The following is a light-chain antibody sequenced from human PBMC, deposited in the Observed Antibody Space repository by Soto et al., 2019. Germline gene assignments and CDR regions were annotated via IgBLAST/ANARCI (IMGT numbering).Light chain of an antibody. V-gene: IGLV2-14*01. CDR2: DVN. J-gene: IGLJ2*01. CDR3: SSYTSSSTLAV. Sequence: QSALTQTASVSGSPGPSITISCTGTSSDVGGYNYVSWYQQDPGKAPKLMIYDVNNRPSGVSNRFSGSKSGNTDSLTISGLQEEDEAYYYCSSYTSSSTLAVFGGGTKLTV. CDR1: SSDVGGYNY.